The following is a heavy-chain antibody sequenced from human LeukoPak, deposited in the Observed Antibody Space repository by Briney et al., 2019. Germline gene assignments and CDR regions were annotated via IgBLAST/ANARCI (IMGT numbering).Heavy chain of an antibody. D-gene: IGHD3-10*01. Sequence: SETLSLTCTVSGGSISSSSYYWGWIRQPPGKGLEWIGSIYYSGSTYYNPSLKSRVTISVDTSKNQFSLKLSSVTAADTAVYYCARDLAVKIYGSYFDYWGQGTLVTVSS. CDR1: GGSISSSSYY. J-gene: IGHJ4*02. V-gene: IGHV4-39*07. CDR3: ARDLAVKIYGSYFDY. CDR2: IYYSGST.